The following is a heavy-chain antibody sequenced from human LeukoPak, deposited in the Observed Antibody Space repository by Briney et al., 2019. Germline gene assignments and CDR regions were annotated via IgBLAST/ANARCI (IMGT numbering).Heavy chain of an antibody. CDR2: ISPGVSGYT. Sequence: GGSLRLSCLASGFSFRSYTMNWVREAPGRGLEWVSTISPGVSGYTWYAESVKGRFTISRNNPKNSLYLQMDSLRAEDTAVYYCVRDVSRRIGIDGWGQGTTVTVS. CDR1: GFSFRSYT. V-gene: IGHV3-21*01. CDR3: VRDVSRRIGIDG. J-gene: IGHJ6*02. D-gene: IGHD2/OR15-2a*01.